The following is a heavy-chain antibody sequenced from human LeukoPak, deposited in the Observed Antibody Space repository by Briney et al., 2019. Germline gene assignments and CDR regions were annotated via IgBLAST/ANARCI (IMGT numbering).Heavy chain of an antibody. Sequence: GGSLRLSCVASEFTFSNYWIHWVRQPPGKGLVWVSRIRYDGIVTNYADSVEGRFTISRDNAKNTVHLQMNCLRDDDTAVYYCARANPADFNLWGRGTLVTVSS. V-gene: IGHV3-74*01. CDR1: EFTFSNYW. J-gene: IGHJ2*01. D-gene: IGHD1-14*01. CDR3: ARANPADFNL. CDR2: IRYDGIVT.